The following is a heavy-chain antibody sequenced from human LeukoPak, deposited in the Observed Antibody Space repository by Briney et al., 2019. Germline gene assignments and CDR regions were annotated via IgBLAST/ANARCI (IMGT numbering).Heavy chain of an antibody. D-gene: IGHD3-22*01. CDR2: ISSSGGST. Sequence: GGSLRLSCAASGFTFSSYAMHWVRQAPGKGLEYVSAISSSGGSTYYANSVKGRFTISRDNSKNTLYLQMGSLRAEDMAVYYCARSSYYYDSSGYFAPLYYFDYWGQGTLVTVSS. CDR3: ARSSYYYDSSGYFAPLYYFDY. CDR1: GFTFSSYA. J-gene: IGHJ4*02. V-gene: IGHV3-64*01.